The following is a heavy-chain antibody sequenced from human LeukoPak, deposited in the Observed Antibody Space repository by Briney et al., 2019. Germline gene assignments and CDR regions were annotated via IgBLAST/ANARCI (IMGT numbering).Heavy chain of an antibody. CDR3: AKGRGYSYAAFDY. Sequence: GGSLRLSCSASGFSFRNYAMHWVRQAPGKGLEWVSGISGSGGRTFYADSVKGRFTISRDNSKNTLYLQMNSLRAEDTAVYYCAKGRGYSYAAFDYWGQGTLVTVSS. J-gene: IGHJ4*02. V-gene: IGHV3-23*01. D-gene: IGHD1-26*01. CDR2: ISGSGGRT. CDR1: GFSFRNYA.